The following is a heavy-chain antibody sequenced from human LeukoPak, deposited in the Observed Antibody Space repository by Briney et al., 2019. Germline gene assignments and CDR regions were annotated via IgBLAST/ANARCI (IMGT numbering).Heavy chain of an antibody. Sequence: ASVKVSCKASGGTFSSYAISWVRQAPGQGLEWMGGIIPIFGTANSAQKFQGRVTITADESTSTAYMELSSLRSEDTAVYHCAKSGGPTSILFRYWGQGTLVTVSS. CDR3: AKSGGPTSILFRY. CDR2: IIPIFGTA. CDR1: GGTFSSYA. J-gene: IGHJ4*02. D-gene: IGHD2-21*01. V-gene: IGHV1-69*13.